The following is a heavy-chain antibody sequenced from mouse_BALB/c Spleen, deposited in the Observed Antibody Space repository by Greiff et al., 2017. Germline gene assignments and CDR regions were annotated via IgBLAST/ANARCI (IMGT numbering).Heavy chain of an antibody. J-gene: IGHJ2*01. Sequence: EVKLMESGGGLVQPGGSRKLSCAASGFTFSSFGMHWVRQAPEKGLEWVAYISSGSSTIYYADTVKGRFTISRDNPKNTLFLQMTSLRSEDTAMYYCARGCDYFDYWGQGTTLTVSS. CDR2: ISSGSSTI. V-gene: IGHV5-17*02. CDR3: ARGCDYFDY. CDR1: GFTFSSFG.